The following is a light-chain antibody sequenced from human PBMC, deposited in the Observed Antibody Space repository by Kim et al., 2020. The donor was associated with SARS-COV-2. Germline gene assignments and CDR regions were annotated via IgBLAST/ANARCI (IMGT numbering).Light chain of an antibody. V-gene: IGLV3-19*01. J-gene: IGLJ2*01. CDR3: NSRDSNDNVV. CDR2: GKD. Sequence: SSELTQDPAVSVALGQTVRITCQGDSLRSYYATWYQQKAGQAPIPVIYGKDNRPSGIPDRFSGSSSGNTASLTITGAQAEDEADYYCNSRDSNDNVVFGGGTSLTVL. CDR1: SLRSYY.